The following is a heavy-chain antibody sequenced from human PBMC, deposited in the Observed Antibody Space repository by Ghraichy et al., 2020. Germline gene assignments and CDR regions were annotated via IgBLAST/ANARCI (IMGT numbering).Heavy chain of an antibody. D-gene: IGHD3-9*01. CDR3: ARHISTGYPVGY. J-gene: IGHJ4*02. CDR2: IIPMFGTA. V-gene: IGHV1-69*13. CDR1: GGTFSAYA. Sequence: SVKVSCKASGGTFSAYAISWVRQAPGQGLEWMGGIIPMFGTASYAQKFQGRVTITADESTSTAYMELNSLRSEDTAVYYCARHISTGYPVGYWGQGTLVTVSS.